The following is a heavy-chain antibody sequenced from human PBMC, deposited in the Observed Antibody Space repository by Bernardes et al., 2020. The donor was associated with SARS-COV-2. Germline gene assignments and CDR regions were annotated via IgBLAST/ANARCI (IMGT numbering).Heavy chain of an antibody. Sequence: RGSLRLSCEASGFTVSIYAMSWVRQAPGKAPEWVSASSRSGASRYHADSVKGRSTNSRDNSKNTLFLQMNGLRAEDTAVYYCAKGGPGVTGDAFDVWGHGTMVTVSS. D-gene: IGHD2-8*01. CDR3: AKGGPGVTGDAFDV. CDR2: SSRSGASR. V-gene: IGHV3-23*01. J-gene: IGHJ3*01. CDR1: GFTVSIYA.